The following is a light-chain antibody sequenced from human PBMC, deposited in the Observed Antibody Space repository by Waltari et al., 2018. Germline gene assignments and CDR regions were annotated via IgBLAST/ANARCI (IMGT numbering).Light chain of an antibody. CDR3: QQSYSTPYT. Sequence: DIQMTQSPSSLSAFVGDRVTITCRSSQSITNYLNWYQEIPGKAPKLLIYAASGLQGGVPSRFSGSGSGTDFTLTISSLQAEDFATYYCQQSYSTPYTFGQGTKLEIK. CDR1: QSITNY. V-gene: IGKV1-39*01. J-gene: IGKJ2*01. CDR2: AAS.